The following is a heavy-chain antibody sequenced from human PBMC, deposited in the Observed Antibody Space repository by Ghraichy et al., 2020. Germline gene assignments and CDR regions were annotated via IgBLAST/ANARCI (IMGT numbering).Heavy chain of an antibody. CDR3: VRDRPLQGAFFDY. CDR1: ELRFSDYW. Sequence: GGSLRLSCEASELRFSDYWMAWVRQAPGKGLEWVANIKEDGSQRYYKDSVKGRFTISKDDAKNLLFLQMNSLRVEDTAIYYCVRDRPLQGAFFDYWGQGTLVTVS. V-gene: IGHV3-7*03. J-gene: IGHJ4*02. D-gene: IGHD3-16*01. CDR2: IKEDGSQR.